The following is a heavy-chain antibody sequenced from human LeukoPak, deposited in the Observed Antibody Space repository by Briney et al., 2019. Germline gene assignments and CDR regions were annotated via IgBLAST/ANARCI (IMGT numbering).Heavy chain of an antibody. J-gene: IGHJ4*02. CDR2: INPSGGST. CDR1: GYTFTSYY. V-gene: IGHV1-46*01. Sequence: GASVKVSCKAFGYTFTSYYTHWVRQAPGQGLEWMGIINPSGGSTTYAQKFQGRVTMTRDMSTSTVYMELSSLRSEDTAVYYCARTIFGVVIPHFDYWGQGTLVTVSS. CDR3: ARTIFGVVIPHFDY. D-gene: IGHD3-3*01.